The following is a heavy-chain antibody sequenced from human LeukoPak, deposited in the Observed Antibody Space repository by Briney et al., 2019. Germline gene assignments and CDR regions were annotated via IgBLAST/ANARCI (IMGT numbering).Heavy chain of an antibody. CDR3: ARGEDLDFWSGSPMDV. J-gene: IGHJ6*03. Sequence: GGSLRLSCAASGFTVSFNYMSWVRQAPGKGLEWVSVIYSGGSIYYADSVKGRFTISRDNSKNTLYLQMNSLRAEDTAVYYCARGEDLDFWSGSPMDVWGEGTTVTVSS. CDR2: IYSGGSI. CDR1: GFTVSFNY. V-gene: IGHV3-66*02. D-gene: IGHD3-3*01.